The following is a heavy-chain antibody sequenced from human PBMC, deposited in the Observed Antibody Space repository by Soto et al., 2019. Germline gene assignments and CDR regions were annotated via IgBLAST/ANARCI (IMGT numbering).Heavy chain of an antibody. D-gene: IGHD6-19*01. J-gene: IGHJ4*02. CDR1: GGTFSSYA. V-gene: IGHV1-69*06. CDR2: IIPIFGTA. CDR3: ARSIWYSSGAYYFDY. Sequence: QVQLVQSGAEVKKPGSSVKVSCKASGGTFSSYAISWVRQAPGQGLEWMGGIIPIFGTANYAQKFQGRVTITADKSTSTAYMELSSLRAEDTAVYYCARSIWYSSGAYYFDYWGQGTLVTVSS.